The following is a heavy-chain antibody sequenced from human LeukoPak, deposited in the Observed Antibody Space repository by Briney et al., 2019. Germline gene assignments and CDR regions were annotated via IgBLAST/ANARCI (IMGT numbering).Heavy chain of an antibody. J-gene: IGHJ4*02. D-gene: IGHD3-22*01. CDR2: IYDSGST. V-gene: IGHV4-39*07. Sequence: PSETLSLTCAVSGDSISSSSHHWGWIRQPPGKGLEWIGSIYDSGSTNYNPSLKSRVTISVDTSKNQFSLKLSSVTAADTAVYYCARDPSGYFNYWGQGTLATVSS. CDR1: GDSISSSSHH. CDR3: ARDPSGYFNY.